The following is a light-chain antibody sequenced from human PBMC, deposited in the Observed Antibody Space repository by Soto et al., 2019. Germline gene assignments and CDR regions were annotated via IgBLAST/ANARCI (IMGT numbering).Light chain of an antibody. CDR1: SSDVGGYNY. Sequence: QSALTQPASVSGSPGQSSTLSCTGTSSDVGGYNYVSWYQQHPGKAPKLMIYEVSNRPSGVSNRFSGSKSGNTASLTISGLQAEDEADYYCSSYTSSSTLEIGGGTKLTVL. V-gene: IGLV2-14*01. J-gene: IGLJ2*01. CDR2: EVS. CDR3: SSYTSSSTLE.